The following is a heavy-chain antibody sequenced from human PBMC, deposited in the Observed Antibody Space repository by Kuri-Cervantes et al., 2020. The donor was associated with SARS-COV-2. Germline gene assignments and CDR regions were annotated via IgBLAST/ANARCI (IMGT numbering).Heavy chain of an antibody. CDR3: ARGAKDRVDY. Sequence: APVKVSCKASGGTFSSYGVSWVRQAPGQGLEWMGWISAYNGNTNYAQKLQGRVTMTTDTSTSTAYMELRSLRSDDTAVYYCARGAKDRVDYWGQGTLVTGSS. V-gene: IGHV1-18*01. D-gene: IGHD2-15*01. CDR1: GGTFSSYG. J-gene: IGHJ4*02. CDR2: ISAYNGNT.